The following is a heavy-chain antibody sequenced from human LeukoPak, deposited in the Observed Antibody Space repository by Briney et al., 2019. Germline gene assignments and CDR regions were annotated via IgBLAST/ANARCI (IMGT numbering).Heavy chain of an antibody. J-gene: IGHJ4*02. Sequence: ASVKVSCKASGYTFTSHGISWVRRAPGQGLEWMGWISAYNGNTNYAQKLQGRVTMTTDTSTSTAYMELRSLRSDDTAVYYCARGGYYDILTGYYYFDYWGQGTLVTVSS. CDR1: GYTFTSHG. D-gene: IGHD3-9*01. V-gene: IGHV1-18*01. CDR3: ARGGYYDILTGYYYFDY. CDR2: ISAYNGNT.